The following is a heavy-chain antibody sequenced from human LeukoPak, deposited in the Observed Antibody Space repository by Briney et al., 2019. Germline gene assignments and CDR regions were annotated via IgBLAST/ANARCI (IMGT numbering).Heavy chain of an antibody. D-gene: IGHD3-22*01. CDR3: AKDSTYYYDSSGYPYFDY. CDR2: IGGSGGST. CDR1: GFTFSSYA. Sequence: GGSLRPSCAASGFTFSSYAMSWVRQAPGKGLEWVSAIGGSGGSTYYADSVKGRFTISRDNSKNTLYLQMNSLRAEDTAVYYCAKDSTYYYDSSGYPYFDYWGQGTLVTVSS. J-gene: IGHJ4*02. V-gene: IGHV3-23*01.